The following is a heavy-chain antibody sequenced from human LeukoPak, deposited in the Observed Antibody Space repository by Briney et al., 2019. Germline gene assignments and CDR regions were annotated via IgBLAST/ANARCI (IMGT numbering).Heavy chain of an antibody. CDR1: GGSISVHY. V-gene: IGHV4-4*07. CDR3: ARARNYRPNFPFYFDY. Sequence: SETLSLTCTVWGGSISVHYGNCFRQPAGKRLEGRRRIHSTGTTNHNPSLESRVTMSVHTSKNQLSLRLSSVTAADTDVYYCARARNYRPNFPFYFDYWGQGTSVTVS. J-gene: IGHJ4*02. D-gene: IGHD3-16*02. CDR2: IHSTGTT.